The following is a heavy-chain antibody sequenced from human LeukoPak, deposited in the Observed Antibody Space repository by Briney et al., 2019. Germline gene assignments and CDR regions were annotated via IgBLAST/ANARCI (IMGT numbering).Heavy chain of an antibody. J-gene: IGHJ3*02. CDR1: GYTFTSYG. V-gene: IGHV1-18*01. CDR2: ISAYNGNT. D-gene: IGHD3-3*01. CDR3: ARDQSPYYDFWSGFTAFDI. Sequence: GASVKVSCKASGYTFTSYGISWVRQAPGQGLEWMGWISAYNGNTNYAQKLQGRVTMTTDTSTSTAYMELRSLRSDDTAVYYCARDQSPYYDFWSGFTAFDIWGQGTMVTVSS.